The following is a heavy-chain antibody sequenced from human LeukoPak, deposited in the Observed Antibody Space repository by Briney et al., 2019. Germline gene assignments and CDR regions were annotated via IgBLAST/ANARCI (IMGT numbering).Heavy chain of an antibody. CDR1: GYTFTSSD. Sequence: GSVKVSCMASGYTFTSSDINWVRQAAGQGLEWMGWINPNSGRTGYAQKFQGRITMTANTSISTAYMELRNLRFDDTAVYYCARGRSGLAAAGTYDYWGQGTSIPVSS. J-gene: IGHJ4*02. D-gene: IGHD6-13*01. CDR2: INPNSGRT. CDR3: ARGRSGLAAAGTYDY. V-gene: IGHV1-8*01.